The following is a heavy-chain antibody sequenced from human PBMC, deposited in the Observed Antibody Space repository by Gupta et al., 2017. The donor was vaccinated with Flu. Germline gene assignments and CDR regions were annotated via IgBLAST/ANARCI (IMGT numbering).Heavy chain of an antibody. CDR1: GFTFSSFG. D-gene: IGHD2-8*01. Sequence: QVQLVESGGGVVQPGRSLRLHCAASGFTFSSFGMHWVRQAPGKGLEWVAVLSYDGSKTYYADSVKGRFTISRDNSKDTLYLQMNSLKTEDTAVYYCARRYGTTLWDFDPWGQGTLVTVSS. CDR3: ARRYGTTLWDFDP. V-gene: IGHV3-30*03. J-gene: IGHJ5*02. CDR2: LSYDGSKT.